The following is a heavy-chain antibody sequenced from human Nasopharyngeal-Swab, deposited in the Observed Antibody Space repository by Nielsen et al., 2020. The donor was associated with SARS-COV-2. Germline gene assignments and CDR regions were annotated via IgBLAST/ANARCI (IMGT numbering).Heavy chain of an antibody. CDR2: ISGSGGST. CDR3: ANRRGSSWHPYCFDY. V-gene: IGHV3-23*01. Sequence: GGSLRLSCAASGFTFSSYDMTWVRQAPGKGLEWVSTISGSGGSTNYADSVKGRFTISRDNSENTLYLQMNSLRAEDTALYYCANRRGSSWHPYCFDYWGQGTLVTVSS. D-gene: IGHD6-13*01. J-gene: IGHJ4*02. CDR1: GFTFSSYD.